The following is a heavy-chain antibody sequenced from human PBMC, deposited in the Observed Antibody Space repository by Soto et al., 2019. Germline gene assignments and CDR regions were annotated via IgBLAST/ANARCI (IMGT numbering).Heavy chain of an antibody. CDR1: SDSISSYY. D-gene: IGHD1-26*01. Sequence: SESLSLTCTGSSDSISSYYLSWIRPPPGKRLEWIGYISYSGSTDYNPSLKSRVTISGDTSKNQFSLKLSSLTAADTAVYYCARGTSWDLPFDYWGQGTLVTVSS. J-gene: IGHJ4*02. V-gene: IGHV4-59*01. CDR3: ARGTSWDLPFDY. CDR2: ISYSGST.